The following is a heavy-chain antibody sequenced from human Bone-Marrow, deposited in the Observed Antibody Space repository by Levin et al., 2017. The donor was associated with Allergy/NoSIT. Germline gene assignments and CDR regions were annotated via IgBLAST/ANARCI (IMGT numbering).Heavy chain of an antibody. CDR3: ATRGDGSYSYGYYYFGMDV. CDR1: GYSFTSYT. D-gene: IGHD1-26*01. V-gene: IGHV1-3*01. Sequence: ASVKVSCKAPGYSFTSYTIQWVRQAPGQSLEWMGWINAGNGNTGYSGKFQGRVTIGRDKSATTVYLELSSLRSEDTAVYYCATRGDGSYSYGYYYFGMDVWGQGTTVTVSS. J-gene: IGHJ6*02. CDR2: INAGNGNT.